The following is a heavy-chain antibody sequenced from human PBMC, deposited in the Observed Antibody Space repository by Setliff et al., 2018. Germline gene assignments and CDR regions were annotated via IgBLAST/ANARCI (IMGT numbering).Heavy chain of an antibody. Sequence: ASVKVSCKASGYTFTSYGISWVRQAPGQGLEWMGWISAYNGNTNYAQKLQGRVTMTTDTSTSTAYMELRGLRSDDTAVYYCARDKGSRWFGEYAFDIWGQGTMVTVSS. D-gene: IGHD3-10*01. CDR3: ARDKGSRWFGEYAFDI. CDR1: GYTFTSYG. J-gene: IGHJ3*02. V-gene: IGHV1-18*01. CDR2: ISAYNGNT.